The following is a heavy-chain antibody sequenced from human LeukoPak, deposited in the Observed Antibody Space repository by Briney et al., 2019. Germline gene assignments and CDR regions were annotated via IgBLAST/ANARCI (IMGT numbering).Heavy chain of an antibody. CDR3: VSEYYEIVTGYYYGMDV. Sequence: ASVKVSCKASGYTFTGYYMHWVRQAPGQGLEWMGWINPNSGGTNYAQKFQGRVTMTRDTSISTAYMELSRLRSDDTAVYYTVSEYYEIVTGYYYGMDVWGQGTTVTVSS. D-gene: IGHD3-9*01. CDR1: GYTFTGYY. J-gene: IGHJ6*02. V-gene: IGHV1-2*02. CDR2: INPNSGGT.